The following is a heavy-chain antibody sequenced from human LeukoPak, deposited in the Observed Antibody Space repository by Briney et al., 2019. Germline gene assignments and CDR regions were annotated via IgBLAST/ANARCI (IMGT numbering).Heavy chain of an antibody. V-gene: IGHV4-39*01. J-gene: IGHJ4*02. CDR2: MFYSGTT. CDR1: GGSVNSNSSY. CDR3: ARQFRAEVRGVIGS. D-gene: IGHD3-10*01. Sequence: SETLSLTCTVSGGSVNSNSSYWAWIRQPPGKGLEWIGSMFYSGTTYYNPSLKSRVTISVGTSKNQFSLKLTSVTVADTAVYYCARQFRAEVRGVIGSWGQGTLVTVSS.